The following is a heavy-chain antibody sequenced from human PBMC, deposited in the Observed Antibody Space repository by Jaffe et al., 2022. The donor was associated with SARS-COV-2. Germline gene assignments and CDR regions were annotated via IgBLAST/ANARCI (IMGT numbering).Heavy chain of an antibody. Sequence: EVQLVESGGGLVQPGGSLRLSCAASGFTVSSNYMSWVRQAPGKGLEWVSVIYSGGSTYYADSVKGRFTISRDNSKNTLYLQMNSLRAEDTAVYYCASPWFGSLVGDVWGQGTTVTVSS. J-gene: IGHJ6*02. V-gene: IGHV3-66*02. CDR2: IYSGGST. CDR1: GFTVSSNY. D-gene: IGHD3-10*01. CDR3: ASPWFGSLVGDV.